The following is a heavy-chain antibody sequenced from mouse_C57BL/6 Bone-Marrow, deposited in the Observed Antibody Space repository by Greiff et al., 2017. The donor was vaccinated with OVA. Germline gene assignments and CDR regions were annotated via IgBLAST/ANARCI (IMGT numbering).Heavy chain of an antibody. CDR3: ASGYDRFAY. J-gene: IGHJ3*01. Sequence: EVKLMESGPELVKPGASVKIPCKASGYTFTDYNMDWVKQSHGKSLEWIGDINPNNGGTIYNQKFKGKATLTVDKSSSTAYMELRSLTSEDTAVYYCASGYDRFAYWGQGTLVTVSA. CDR2: INPNNGGT. D-gene: IGHD2-2*01. V-gene: IGHV1-18*01. CDR1: GYTFTDYN.